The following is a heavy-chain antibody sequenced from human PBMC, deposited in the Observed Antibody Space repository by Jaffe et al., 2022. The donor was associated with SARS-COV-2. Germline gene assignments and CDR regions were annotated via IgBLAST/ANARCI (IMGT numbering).Heavy chain of an antibody. CDR3: ARDWAQGMVVTAPSSD. J-gene: IGHJ4*02. CDR2: ISYDGSNK. Sequence: QVQLVESGGGVVQPGRSLRLSCAASGFTFSSYAMHWVRQAPGKGLEWVAVISYDGSNKYYADSVKGRFTISRDNSKNTLYLQMNSLRAEDTAVYYCARDWAQGMVVTAPSSDWGQGTLVTVSS. D-gene: IGHD2-21*02. V-gene: IGHV3-30-3*01. CDR1: GFTFSSYA.